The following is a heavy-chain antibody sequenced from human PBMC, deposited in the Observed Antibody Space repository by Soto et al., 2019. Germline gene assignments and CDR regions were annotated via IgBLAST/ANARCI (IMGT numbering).Heavy chain of an antibody. V-gene: IGHV3-30*18. D-gene: IGHD6-13*01. Sequence: QVQQVESGGGVVQPGRSLRLSCAASGFTFSSYGMHWVRQAPGKGLEWVAVISYDGSNKYYADSVKGRFTISRDNSKNTLYLQMNSLRAEDTAVYYCAKGDSSSWAPDDWGQGTLVTVSS. CDR2: ISYDGSNK. J-gene: IGHJ4*02. CDR1: GFTFSSYG. CDR3: AKGDSSSWAPDD.